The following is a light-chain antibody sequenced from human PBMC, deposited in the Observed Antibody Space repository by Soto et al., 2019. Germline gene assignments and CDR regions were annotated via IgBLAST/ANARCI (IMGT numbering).Light chain of an antibody. CDR3: LKDNSYPWT. Sequence: DIQMTQSPSSLSASVGDRVTITCRASQGISNYLAWYQHKPGTVPKLLIYSASTLQSGVPSRFSGSGSGTTFTFTFISLHPEDYPTYYRLKDNSYPWTFGQGTKVEIE. CDR1: QGISNY. V-gene: IGKV1-27*01. J-gene: IGKJ1*01. CDR2: SAS.